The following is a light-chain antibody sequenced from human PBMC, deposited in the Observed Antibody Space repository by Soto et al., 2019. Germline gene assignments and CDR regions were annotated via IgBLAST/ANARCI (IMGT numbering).Light chain of an antibody. CDR2: DDN. J-gene: IGLJ2*01. V-gene: IGLV3-21*02. Sequence: SYELTQPPSVSVAPGQTARIARGGNNIVTKSVHWYQQRPGQAPVLGVYDDNDRPSGTPERFSGSNSGNTATLTISRVEVGDEADYYCQVWDSGTAHVVFGGGTTLTVL. CDR1: NIVTKS. CDR3: QVWDSGTAHVV.